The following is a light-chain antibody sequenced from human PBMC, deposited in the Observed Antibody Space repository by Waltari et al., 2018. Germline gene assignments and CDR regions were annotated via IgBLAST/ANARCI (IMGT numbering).Light chain of an antibody. J-gene: IGKJ4*01. CDR2: DSI. CDR3: QHRSTWPTT. Sequence: EIVLTQSSANLSLSPGERATLSCRARQSITNYFAWYQQKPGQAPRLLIYDSINRATSIPARFSGVQSETDFTLTITSLEPEDFAFYYCQHRSTWPTTFGGGTNVVL. CDR1: QSITNY. V-gene: IGKV3-11*01.